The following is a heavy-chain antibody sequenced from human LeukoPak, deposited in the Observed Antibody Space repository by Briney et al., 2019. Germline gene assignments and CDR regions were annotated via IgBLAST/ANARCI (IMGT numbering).Heavy chain of an antibody. CDR1: GFTFGDYD. CDR2: IRSIGDR. J-gene: IGHJ3*02. D-gene: IGHD6-19*01. CDR3: ARLYSSGRYANAFDI. Sequence: GGSLRLSCAASGFTFGDYDMHWVRQATGKGLEWVSAIRSIGDRFYSGSVKGRFTISRENAKNTSYLEMNSLRVGDTAVYYCARLYSSGRYANAFDIWGQGAVVTVSS. V-gene: IGHV3-13*01.